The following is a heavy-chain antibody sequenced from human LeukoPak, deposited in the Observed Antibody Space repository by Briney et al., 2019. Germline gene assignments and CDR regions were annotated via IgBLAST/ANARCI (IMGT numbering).Heavy chain of an antibody. J-gene: IGHJ4*02. CDR3: VRSSSSDYFDY. CDR1: GFTFSNYG. V-gene: IGHV3-33*01. Sequence: GGSLRLSCVASGFTFSNYGMHWVRQAPGKGLEWVALIWYDGSNEYYTDSVKGRFTISRDNPKNTLYLQMNNLRPDDTALYYCVRSSSSDYFDYWGQGTLVTVSS. CDR2: IWYDGSNE. D-gene: IGHD6-25*01.